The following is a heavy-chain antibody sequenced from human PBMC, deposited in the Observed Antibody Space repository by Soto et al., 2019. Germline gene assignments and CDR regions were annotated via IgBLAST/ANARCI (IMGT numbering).Heavy chain of an antibody. J-gene: IGHJ4*02. CDR3: ARDFRTWEVLPLDY. Sequence: NPGGSLRLSCAASGFTFSSYSMNWVRQAPGKGLEWVSSISSSSSYIYYADSVKGRFTISRDNAKNSLYLQMNSLRAEDTAVYYCARDFRTWEVLPLDYWGQGTLVTVSS. V-gene: IGHV3-21*01. D-gene: IGHD3-10*01. CDR2: ISSSSSYI. CDR1: GFTFSSYS.